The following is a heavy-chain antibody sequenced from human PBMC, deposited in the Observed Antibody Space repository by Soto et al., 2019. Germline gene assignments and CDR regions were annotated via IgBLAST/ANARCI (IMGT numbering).Heavy chain of an antibody. D-gene: IGHD3-16*01. CDR3: VMVDNYVTPTPEDV. Sequence: QVQLVQSGDEVKKPGASVKVSCKASGYIFVNYGIAWVRQAPGQGLEWMGWISPYTGNTHSATKVQGRLTMTTDTSTSTAYMDLGSLTADDTAVYYCVMVDNYVTPTPEDVWGQGTTVTVSS. CDR1: GYIFVNYG. CDR2: ISPYTGNT. J-gene: IGHJ6*02. V-gene: IGHV1-18*01.